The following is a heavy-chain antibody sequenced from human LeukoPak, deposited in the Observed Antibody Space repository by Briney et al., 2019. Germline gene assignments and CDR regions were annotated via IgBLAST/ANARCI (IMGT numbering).Heavy chain of an antibody. Sequence: GASVKVSCKASGYTFTSYYMHWVRQAPGQGLEWMGIINPSGGSTSYAQKFQGRVTMTRDTSTSTLYMELSSLRPEDTAVYYCARDGWSEMGTILREVVSGYWGQGTLVTVSS. V-gene: IGHV1-46*01. CDR3: ARDGWSEMGTILREVVSGY. J-gene: IGHJ4*02. D-gene: IGHD5-24*01. CDR2: INPSGGST. CDR1: GYTFTSYY.